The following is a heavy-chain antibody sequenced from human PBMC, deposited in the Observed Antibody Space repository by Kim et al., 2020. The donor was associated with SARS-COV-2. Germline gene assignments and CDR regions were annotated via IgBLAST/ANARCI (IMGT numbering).Heavy chain of an antibody. CDR3: ARETPGGAVTIDL. CDR1: GFTLSGYW. CDR2: IKDDGSQK. J-gene: IGHJ5*02. Sequence: GGSLRLSCAASGFTLSGYWMSWVRQAPGKGLEWVDNIKDDGSQKYYVDSVKGRFTISRDNAKNSLFLQMNFLRAEDTAVYYCARETPGGAVTIDLWGQGILVTVSS. V-gene: IGHV3-7*01. D-gene: IGHD4-17*01.